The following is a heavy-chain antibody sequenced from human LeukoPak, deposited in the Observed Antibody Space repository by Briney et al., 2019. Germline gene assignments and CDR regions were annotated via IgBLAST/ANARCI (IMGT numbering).Heavy chain of an antibody. V-gene: IGHV4-59*01. Sequence: PSETLSLTCTVSGGSISSYYWSWIRQPPGKGLEWIGYIYYSGSTNYNPSLKSRVTISVDTSKNQFSLKPSSVTAADTAVYYCASQYYDSSGGIFDYWGQGTLVTVSS. D-gene: IGHD3-22*01. CDR3: ASQYYDSSGGIFDY. CDR1: GGSISSYY. CDR2: IYYSGST. J-gene: IGHJ4*02.